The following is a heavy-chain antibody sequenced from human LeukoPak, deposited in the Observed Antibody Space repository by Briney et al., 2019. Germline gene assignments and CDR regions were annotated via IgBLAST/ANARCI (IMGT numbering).Heavy chain of an antibody. J-gene: IGHJ4*02. CDR3: ARDRKLAEFDY. D-gene: IGHD6-6*01. Sequence: SETLSLTCTVSGGSISSGGYYWSWIRQHPGKGLEWIVYISYSGSTYYNPSLRSRVTISLDTSKIQFSLKLTSVIAADTAVYYCARDRKLAEFDYWGQGTLVTVSS. CDR2: ISYSGST. CDR1: GGSISSGGYY. V-gene: IGHV4-31*03.